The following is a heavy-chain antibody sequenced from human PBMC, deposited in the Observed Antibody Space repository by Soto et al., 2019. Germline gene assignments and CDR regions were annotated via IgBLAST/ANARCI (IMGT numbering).Heavy chain of an antibody. D-gene: IGHD2-2*01. CDR1: GGTFSSYA. Sequence: QVQLVQSGAEVKKPGSSVKVSCKASGGTFSSYAISWARQAPGQGLEWMGGIIPIFGTANYAQKFQGRVTITADKSTSTAYMELSSLRSEDTAVYYCARSPCSSTSCYYYYGMDVWGQGTTVTVSS. CDR3: ARSPCSSTSCYYYYGMDV. CDR2: IIPIFGTA. J-gene: IGHJ6*02. V-gene: IGHV1-69*06.